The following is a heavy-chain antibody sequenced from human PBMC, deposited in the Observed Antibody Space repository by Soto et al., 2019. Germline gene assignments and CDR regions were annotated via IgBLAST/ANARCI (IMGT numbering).Heavy chain of an antibody. CDR1: GFDFSNYG. V-gene: IGHV3-23*01. J-gene: IGHJ4*02. D-gene: IGHD3-3*02. Sequence: DVQLLESGGGLVQPGGSLRISCAASGFDFSNYGMSWVRQAPGKGLEWVSAISGTAHASYYAASVKGRFTISRDNSKNTLYLHMNSLGVEDTAVYFCVKDAPQPFSDWGQGTLVTVSS. CDR2: ISGTAHAS. CDR3: VKDAPQPFSD.